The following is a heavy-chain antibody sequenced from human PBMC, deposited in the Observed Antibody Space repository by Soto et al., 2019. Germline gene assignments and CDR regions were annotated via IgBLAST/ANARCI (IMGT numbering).Heavy chain of an antibody. D-gene: IGHD1-26*01. V-gene: IGHV3-23*01. CDR2: ISGSGGST. CDR1: GFSFGSYA. CDR3: VKGGSYLAFDGFDI. Sequence: EVQLLESGGGLGQPGGSQRLSCAASGFSFGSYAMSWVRQAPGKGLEWVSGISGSGGSTYYADSVKGRFTIYRDNAKNTLYLQMNSLRAEDKVVDYCVKGGSYLAFDGFDIWGQGKMVTVSS. J-gene: IGHJ3*02.